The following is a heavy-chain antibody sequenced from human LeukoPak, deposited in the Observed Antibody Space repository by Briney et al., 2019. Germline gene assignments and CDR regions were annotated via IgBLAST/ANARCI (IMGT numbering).Heavy chain of an antibody. CDR1: GFTFSSYN. J-gene: IGHJ4*02. Sequence: GGSLRLSCEASGFTFSSYNMNWVRQAPGKGLEWVSYIIYSGSRMYYADSVKGRFTISRDNAKNSLALQMNNLRVEDTAVYYCARTMRGYSYVDSWGQGTLIVVSS. D-gene: IGHD5-12*01. CDR2: IIYSGSRM. CDR3: ARTMRGYSYVDS. V-gene: IGHV3-48*01.